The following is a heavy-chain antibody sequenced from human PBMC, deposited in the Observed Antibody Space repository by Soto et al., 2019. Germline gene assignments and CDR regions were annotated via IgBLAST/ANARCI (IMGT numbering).Heavy chain of an antibody. CDR3: VRDRLGGSERSPFGMDV. CDR2: IYYSGAT. J-gene: IGHJ6*02. Sequence: PSETLSLTCTVSGGSISNGAYYWTWIRQHPGKGLEWIGYIYYSGATSYNPSLKSRVTISVDTSKNQFSLKLSSVTAADTAVYYCVRDRLGGSERSPFGMDVWGQGTTVTVSS. D-gene: IGHD3-10*01. CDR1: GGSISNGAYY. V-gene: IGHV4-31*03.